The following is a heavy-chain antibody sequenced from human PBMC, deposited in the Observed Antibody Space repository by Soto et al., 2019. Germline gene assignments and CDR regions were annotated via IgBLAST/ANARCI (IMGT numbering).Heavy chain of an antibody. CDR2: IYYSGST. V-gene: IGHV4-31*03. CDR1: GGSISSGGYY. CDR3: ARDPIFGTGTNKPATDYYYYGMDV. D-gene: IGHD3-3*01. J-gene: IGHJ6*02. Sequence: PSETLSLTCTVSGGSISSGGYYWSWIRQHPGKGLEWIGYIYYSGSTYYNPSLKSRVTISVDTSKNQFSLKLSSVTAADTAVYYCARDPIFGTGTNKPATDYYYYGMDVWGQGTTVTVSS.